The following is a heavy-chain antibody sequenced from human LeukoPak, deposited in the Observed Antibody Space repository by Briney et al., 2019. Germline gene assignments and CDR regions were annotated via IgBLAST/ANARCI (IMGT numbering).Heavy chain of an antibody. CDR3: ARGRRHGYSYGYSDY. CDR1: GGSISSGGYY. J-gene: IGHJ4*02. CDR2: IYYSGST. D-gene: IGHD5-18*01. Sequence: PSQTLSLTCTVSGGSISSGGYYWSWIRQHPGKGLEWIGYIYYSGSTYYNPSLKSRVTISVDTSKNQFSLKLSSVTAADTAVYYCARGRRHGYSYGYSDYWGQGTLVTVSS. V-gene: IGHV4-31*03.